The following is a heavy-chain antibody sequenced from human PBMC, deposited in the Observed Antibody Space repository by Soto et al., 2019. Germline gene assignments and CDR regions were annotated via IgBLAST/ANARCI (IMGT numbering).Heavy chain of an antibody. V-gene: IGHV3-33*01. CDR1: GFTFSSYC. D-gene: IGHD6-19*01. CDR2: IWSDGRNK. J-gene: IGHJ4*02. CDR3: ARDSHVGSGWQLTAGY. Sequence: GGSLRLSCAASGFTFSSYCMHWVRQAPGKGLEWVAVIWSDGRNKYYADSVKGRFTISRDNSKNTLYLQMNSLRAEDTAVYYCARDSHVGSGWQLTAGYWGQGTLVTVS.